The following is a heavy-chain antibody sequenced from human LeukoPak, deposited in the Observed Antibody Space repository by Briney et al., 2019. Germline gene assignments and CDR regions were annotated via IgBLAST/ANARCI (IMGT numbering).Heavy chain of an antibody. J-gene: IGHJ4*02. CDR2: ISAYNGNT. Sequence: RASVKVSCKASGYTFTSYGISWVRQAPGQGLEWMGWISAYNGNTNYAQKLQGRVTMTTDTSTSTAYMELRSLRSDDTAVYYCARDTYYYDSSGYPVDYWGQGTLVTVSS. CDR1: GYTFTSYG. D-gene: IGHD3-22*01. CDR3: ARDTYYYDSSGYPVDY. V-gene: IGHV1-18*01.